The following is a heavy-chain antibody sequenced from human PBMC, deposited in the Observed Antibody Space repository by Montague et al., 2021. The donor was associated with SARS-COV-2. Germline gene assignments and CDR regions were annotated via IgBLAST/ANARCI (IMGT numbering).Heavy chain of an antibody. V-gene: IGHV4-4*02. CDR1: GDSISTDNW. CDR3: ARGTKRVFTYDYDSSGYASDD. Sequence: SETLSLTCVVSGDSISTDNWWTWVRLPPGKGLEWVGEIYHTGSTKFKPSLKSRVSISVDTSKNQFSLKLSSVTAADTAVYYCARGTKRVFTYDYDSSGYASDDWGQGTLVTVSS. D-gene: IGHD3-22*01. CDR2: IYHTGST. J-gene: IGHJ4*02.